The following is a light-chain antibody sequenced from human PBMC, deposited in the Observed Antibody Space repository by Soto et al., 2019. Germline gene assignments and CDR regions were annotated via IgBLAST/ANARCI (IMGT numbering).Light chain of an antibody. CDR1: QTISSW. Sequence: DIQMTQSPSTLSGSVGGRFTITCRASQTISSWLAWYQQKPGKAPKLLIYKASTLKSGVPSRFRGSGSGTEFTLTISSLQPDDFETYYCQHYNSYSEAFGQGTKVDIK. V-gene: IGKV1-5*03. CDR3: QHYNSYSEA. CDR2: KAS. J-gene: IGKJ1*01.